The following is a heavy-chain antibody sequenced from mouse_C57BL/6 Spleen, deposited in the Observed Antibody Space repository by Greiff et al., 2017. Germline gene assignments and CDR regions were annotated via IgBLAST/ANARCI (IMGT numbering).Heavy chain of an antibody. Sequence: QVQLQQPGPELVRPGSSVKLSCKASGYTFTSYWMHWVKQRPIQGLEWIGNIDPSDSETHYNQKFKDKATLTVDKSSSTAYMQLSSLTSEDSAVYYCARSGSSEYYFDYWGQGTTLTVSS. V-gene: IGHV1-52*01. D-gene: IGHD1-1*01. CDR1: GYTFTSYW. CDR3: ARSGSSEYYFDY. J-gene: IGHJ2*01. CDR2: IDPSDSET.